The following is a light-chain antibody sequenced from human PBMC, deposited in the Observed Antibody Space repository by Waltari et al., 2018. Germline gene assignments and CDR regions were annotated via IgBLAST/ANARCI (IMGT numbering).Light chain of an antibody. Sequence: MVLTQSPGSLSLSPGDRTTLSCSASKSVRSSYLAWYQQKPGQAPKPLNHGASRGTTGIPKSFSGSASGTDFTITISMLEPEDFAVYYCQQYSSPPLTFGQGTKVEI. CDR3: QQYSSPPLT. CDR1: KSVRSSY. J-gene: IGKJ1*01. CDR2: GAS. V-gene: IGKV3-20*01.